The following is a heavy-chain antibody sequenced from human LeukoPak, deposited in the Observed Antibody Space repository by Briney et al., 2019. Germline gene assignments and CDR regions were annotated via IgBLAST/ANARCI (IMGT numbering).Heavy chain of an antibody. CDR3: ARDFGETIFELRSYYNYMDV. V-gene: IGHV3-23*01. Sequence: PGGSLRLSCAASGFTFRSYAMSWVRQAPGKGLEWVSAISGSGGSTYYADSVKGRFTISRDNSKNTLYLQMNSLRAEDTAVYYCARDFGETIFELRSYYNYMDVWGKGTTVTVSS. J-gene: IGHJ6*03. CDR2: ISGSGGST. CDR1: GFTFRSYA. D-gene: IGHD3-3*01.